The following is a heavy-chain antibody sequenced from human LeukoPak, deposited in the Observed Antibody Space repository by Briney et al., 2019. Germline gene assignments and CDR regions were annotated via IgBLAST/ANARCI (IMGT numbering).Heavy chain of an antibody. V-gene: IGHV1-46*01. D-gene: IGHD5-12*01. Sequence: ASVKVSCKASGYTFTSYYMHWVRQAPGQGLEWMGIINPSGGSTSYAQKFQGRVTMTRDTSTSTVYMELSSLRSEDTAVYYCARDRGSGYDLSWFDPWGQRTLVTVSS. J-gene: IGHJ5*02. CDR2: INPSGGST. CDR3: ARDRGSGYDLSWFDP. CDR1: GYTFTSYY.